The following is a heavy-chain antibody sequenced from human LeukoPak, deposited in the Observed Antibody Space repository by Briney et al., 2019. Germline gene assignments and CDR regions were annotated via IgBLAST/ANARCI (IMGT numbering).Heavy chain of an antibody. Sequence: GGSLRLSCTASGLTFSTSGFNWVRQAPGKGLEWVASIGPTGSDRYHADSIKGRFTISRDNDNNFLYMQMNSLRAEDTAVYYCATETNGRHYDYWGQGTLLTVSS. D-gene: IGHD1-14*01. CDR3: ATETNGRHYDY. CDR2: IGPTGSDR. CDR1: GLTFSTSG. J-gene: IGHJ4*02. V-gene: IGHV3-21*06.